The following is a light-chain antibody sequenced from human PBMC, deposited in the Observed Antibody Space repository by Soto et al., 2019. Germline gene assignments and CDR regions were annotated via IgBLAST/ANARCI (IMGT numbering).Light chain of an antibody. Sequence: QSVLTQPAYASVAFGQSVTISCTGTSSDVGGYNYVSWYQQHPGKAPKLMIYEVSERPSGVPDRFSGSKSGNTASLTVSGLQADDEADYYCSSYSGTNYHYVFGTGTKVTVL. V-gene: IGLV2-8*01. CDR1: SSDVGGYNY. J-gene: IGLJ1*01. CDR2: EVS. CDR3: SSYSGTNYHYV.